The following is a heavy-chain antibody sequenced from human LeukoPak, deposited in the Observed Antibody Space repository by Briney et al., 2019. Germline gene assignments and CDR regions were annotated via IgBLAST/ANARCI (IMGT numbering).Heavy chain of an antibody. Sequence: SETLSLTCTVSGGSISSYYWTWIRQPPGKGLEWIGYVSYSGTTKYNPSLKSRVTMSVDTSKNQFSLKLSSVTAADTAVYYCARWNTAMGDYFDYWGQGTLVTVSS. V-gene: IGHV4-59*01. D-gene: IGHD5-18*01. CDR1: GGSISSYY. CDR2: VSYSGTT. CDR3: ARWNTAMGDYFDY. J-gene: IGHJ4*02.